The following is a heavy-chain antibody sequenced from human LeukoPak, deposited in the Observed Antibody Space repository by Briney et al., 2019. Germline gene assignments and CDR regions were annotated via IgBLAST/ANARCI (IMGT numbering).Heavy chain of an antibody. Sequence: ASVKVSCKASGYTFTTYYMHWVRHAPGQGLEWMGIISLSGGSTSYAHNYQGRVTMTRDTSTSTVYMELSSLRSEDTAVYYCARGGMGIQLWPFDYWGQGTLVTVSS. CDR1: GYTFTTYY. D-gene: IGHD5-18*01. CDR2: ISLSGGST. V-gene: IGHV1-46*01. J-gene: IGHJ4*02. CDR3: ARGGMGIQLWPFDY.